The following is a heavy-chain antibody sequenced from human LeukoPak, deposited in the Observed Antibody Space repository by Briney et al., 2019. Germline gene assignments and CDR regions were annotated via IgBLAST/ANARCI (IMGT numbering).Heavy chain of an antibody. V-gene: IGHV4-61*02. Sequence: SENLSLTCTVSGGSISSGSYYWSWIRQPAGKGLEWIGRIYNSGSTNYNPSLKSRVNISVDTSKNQFSLKLSSVTAADTAVYYCARDDYDFWSGTKNNWFDPWGQGTLVTVSS. J-gene: IGHJ5*02. CDR1: GGSISSGSYY. CDR2: IYNSGST. D-gene: IGHD3-3*01. CDR3: ARDDYDFWSGTKNNWFDP.